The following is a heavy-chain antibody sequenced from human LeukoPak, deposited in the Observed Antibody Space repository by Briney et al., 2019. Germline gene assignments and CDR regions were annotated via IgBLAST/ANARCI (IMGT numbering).Heavy chain of an antibody. V-gene: IGHV4-30-2*01. J-gene: IGHJ4*02. CDR3: ARGSSSWPDY. D-gene: IGHD6-13*01. CDR1: GGSISSGGYY. CDR2: IYHSGST. Sequence: SETLSLTCTVSGGSISSGGYYWSRIRQPPGKGLEWIGYIYHSGSTYYNPSLKSRVTISVDRSKNQFSLKLSSVTAADTAVYYCARGSSSWPDYWGQGTLVTVSS.